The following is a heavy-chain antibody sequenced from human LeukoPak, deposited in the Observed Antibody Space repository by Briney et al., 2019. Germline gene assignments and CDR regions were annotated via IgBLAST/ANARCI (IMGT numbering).Heavy chain of an antibody. CDR3: AKEDEFDFWSGYYRGRNGRTHFDY. Sequence: RPGGSLRLSCAASGFTVSSNYMSWVPQAPGKGLEWVSAISGSGGSTYYADSVKGRFTISRDNSKNTLYLQMNSLRAEDTAVYYCAKEDEFDFWSGYYRGRNGRTHFDYWGQGTLVTVSS. D-gene: IGHD3-3*01. CDR2: ISGSGGST. CDR1: GFTVSSNY. V-gene: IGHV3-23*01. J-gene: IGHJ4*02.